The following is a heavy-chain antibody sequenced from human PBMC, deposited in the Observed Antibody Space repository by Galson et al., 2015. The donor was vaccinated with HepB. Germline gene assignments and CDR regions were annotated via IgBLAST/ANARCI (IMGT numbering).Heavy chain of an antibody. V-gene: IGHV3-21*01. CDR2: ISSSSSYI. Sequence: SLRLSCAASGFTFSSYSMNWVRQAPGKGLEWVSSISSSSSYIYYADSVKGRFTISRDNAKNSLYLQMNSLRAEDTAVYYCARDEADILTAITLPDYYYYMDVWGKGTTVTVSS. D-gene: IGHD3-9*01. CDR3: ARDEADILTAITLPDYYYYMDV. J-gene: IGHJ6*03. CDR1: GFTFSSYS.